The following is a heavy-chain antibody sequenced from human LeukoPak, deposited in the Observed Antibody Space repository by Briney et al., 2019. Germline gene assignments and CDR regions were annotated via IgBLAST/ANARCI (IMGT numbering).Heavy chain of an antibody. D-gene: IGHD3-16*01. Sequence: GGSLRLSCAAPGPTFNRFLMAWVRPSPGKGLVWVSRINSAGNTTDYAESVKGRFSISRDNSKNTLSLQMNNLRVEDTAVYYCARGMRGSSAFDYWGQGTLATVSS. CDR2: INSAGNTT. CDR3: ARGMRGSSAFDY. J-gene: IGHJ4*02. V-gene: IGHV3-74*01. CDR1: GPTFNRFL.